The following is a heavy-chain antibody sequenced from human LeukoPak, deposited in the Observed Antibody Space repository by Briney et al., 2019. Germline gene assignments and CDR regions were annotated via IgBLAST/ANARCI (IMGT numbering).Heavy chain of an antibody. Sequence: ASVKVSCKASGGTFSSYTISWVRQAPGQGLEWMGRIIPILGIANYAQKFQGRVTITADKSTSTAYMELSSLRSEDTAVYYCARGPFTMVRENRFDPWGQGTLVTVSS. J-gene: IGHJ5*02. CDR2: IIPILGIA. V-gene: IGHV1-69*02. D-gene: IGHD3-10*01. CDR3: ARGPFTMVRENRFDP. CDR1: GGTFSSYT.